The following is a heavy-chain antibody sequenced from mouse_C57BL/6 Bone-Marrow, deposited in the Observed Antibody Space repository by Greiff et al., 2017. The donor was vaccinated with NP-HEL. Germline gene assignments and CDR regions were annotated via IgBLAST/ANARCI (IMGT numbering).Heavy chain of an antibody. V-gene: IGHV1-58*01. CDR1: GYTFPSYG. Sequence: EVQVVESGAELVGPGSSVKMSCKTSGYTFPSYGINWVKQRPGQGLEWIGYIYIGNGYTEYNEKFKGKATLTSDTSSSTAYMQLSSLTSEDYAIYFCAIGRLRREFADWGQGTLVTVSA. J-gene: IGHJ3*01. CDR3: AIGRLRREFAD. CDR2: IYIGNGYT. D-gene: IGHD2-2*01.